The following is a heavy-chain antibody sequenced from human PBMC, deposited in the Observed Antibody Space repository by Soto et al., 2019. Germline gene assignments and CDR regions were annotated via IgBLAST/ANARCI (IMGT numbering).Heavy chain of an antibody. Sequence: ASVKVSCKASGYTFTSYDISWVQQATGQGLEWMGWMNPNSGNTGYAQKFQGRVTMTRNTSISTAYMELSSLRSEDMAVYYCAREISGSYRFDYWGQGTLVTVSS. CDR3: AREISGSYRFDY. CDR1: GYTFTSYD. V-gene: IGHV1-8*01. CDR2: MNPNSGNT. J-gene: IGHJ4*02. D-gene: IGHD1-26*01.